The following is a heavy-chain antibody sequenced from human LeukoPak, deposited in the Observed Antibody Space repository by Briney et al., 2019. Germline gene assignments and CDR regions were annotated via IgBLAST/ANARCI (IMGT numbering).Heavy chain of an antibody. Sequence: GESLKISCKGSGYSFTSYWIDWVRQMPGKGLEWMGIIYPGDSDTRYSPSFQGQVTISADKSISTAYLQWSSLKASDTAMYYCARESFHSRGRRHIDYWGQGTLVTVSS. V-gene: IGHV5-51*01. D-gene: IGHD3-10*01. CDR3: ARESFHSRGRRHIDY. CDR1: GYSFTSYW. CDR2: IYPGDSDT. J-gene: IGHJ4*02.